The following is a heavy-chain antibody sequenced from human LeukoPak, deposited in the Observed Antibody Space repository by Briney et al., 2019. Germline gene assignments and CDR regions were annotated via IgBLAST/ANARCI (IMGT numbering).Heavy chain of an antibody. CDR1: GFTFDDYG. Sequence: PGGSLRLSCAASGFTFDDYGMSWVRQAPGKGLVWVSRINSDGINTSYADSVKGRLTISRDNAKNTLNLQMNSLRAEDTAVYYCARDLGQYYGTSDNWFDPWGQGTLVTVSS. V-gene: IGHV3-74*01. CDR2: INSDGINT. J-gene: IGHJ5*02. D-gene: IGHD3-10*01. CDR3: ARDLGQYYGTSDNWFDP.